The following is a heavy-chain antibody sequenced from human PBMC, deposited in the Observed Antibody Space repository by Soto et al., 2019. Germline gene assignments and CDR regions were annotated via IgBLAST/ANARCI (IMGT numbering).Heavy chain of an antibody. J-gene: IGHJ4*02. CDR1: GFTFSSYG. CDR2: ISYDGSNK. D-gene: IGHD6-19*01. Sequence: GGSLRLSCAASGFTFSSYGMHWVRQAPGKGLEWVAVISYDGSNKYYADSVKGRFTISRDNSKNTLYLQMNSLRAEDTAVYYCAKDWGQQWLAYYFDYWGQGTLVTVSS. V-gene: IGHV3-30*18. CDR3: AKDWGQQWLAYYFDY.